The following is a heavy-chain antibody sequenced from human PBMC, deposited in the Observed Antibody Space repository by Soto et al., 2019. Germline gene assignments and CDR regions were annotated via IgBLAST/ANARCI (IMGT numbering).Heavy chain of an antibody. D-gene: IGHD4-17*01. J-gene: IGHJ3*02. CDR1: GYSFTSYS. V-gene: IGHV1-18*01. CDR2: INVYNDRT. Sequence: QVQLVQSGAEVKTPGASVKVSCKASGYSFTSYSISWVRQAPGQGLEWMGWINVYNDRTNFAQNLQDRVTLTTDRPATTVYMELRSLRPDDTAVYYCAREGGYGDYQDAAFAIWGQGTLVPVSS. CDR3: AREGGYGDYQDAAFAI.